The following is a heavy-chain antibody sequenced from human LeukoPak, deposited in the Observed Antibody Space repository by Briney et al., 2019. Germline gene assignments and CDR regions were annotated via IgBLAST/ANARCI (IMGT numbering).Heavy chain of an antibody. CDR1: GGTISSYY. J-gene: IGHJ4*02. Sequence: SETLSLTCTVSGGTISSYYWSWIRQPAGKGLEWIGRIYTSGSTNYNPSLRSRVTMSVDTSKNQFSLKLSSVTAADTAVYYCARDEDSSSLDYWGQGTLVTVSS. CDR3: ARDEDSSSLDY. CDR2: IYTSGST. D-gene: IGHD6-13*01. V-gene: IGHV4-4*07.